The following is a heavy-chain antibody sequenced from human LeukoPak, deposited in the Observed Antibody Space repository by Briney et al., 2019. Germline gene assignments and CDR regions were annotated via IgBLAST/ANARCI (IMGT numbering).Heavy chain of an antibody. D-gene: IGHD3-22*01. CDR2: ISSSSNTI. CDR3: ARDFNYYDIGGDYYGMDV. CDR1: GFTFSSYS. Sequence: GGSLRLSCAASGFTFSSYSMNWVRQAPGKGLEWVSYISSSSNTIYYADSVKGRFTISRDNAKNSLYLQMNSLRAEDTAVYYCARDFNYYDIGGDYYGMDVWGQGTTVTVSS. V-gene: IGHV3-48*04. J-gene: IGHJ6*02.